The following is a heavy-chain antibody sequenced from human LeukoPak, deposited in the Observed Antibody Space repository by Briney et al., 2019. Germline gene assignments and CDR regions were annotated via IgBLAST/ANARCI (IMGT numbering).Heavy chain of an antibody. V-gene: IGHV3-21*01. CDR2: ISSSSSYI. J-gene: IGHJ6*02. CDR1: GITFSSYS. Sequence: GGSLRLSCAASGITFSSYSMNWVRQAPGKGLEWVSSISSSSSYIYYADSVKGRFTISRDNAKNSLYLQMNSLRAEDTAVYYCARDLVVVPAAIFLYYYYGMDVWGQGTTVTVSS. CDR3: ARDLVVVPAAIFLYYYYGMDV. D-gene: IGHD2-2*01.